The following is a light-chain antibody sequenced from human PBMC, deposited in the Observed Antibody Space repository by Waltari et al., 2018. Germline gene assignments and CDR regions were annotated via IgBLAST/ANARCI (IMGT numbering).Light chain of an antibody. CDR2: GTS. CDR3: QQYGDSPPYT. Sequence: EIVLTQSPGILSLSPGERATLSCRASQRVNSRYLAWYQQKPGQAPWLLIYGTSSRPTGIPDRFSGSGSETDFTLTISRLEPEDFAVYYCQQYGDSPPYTFGQGTKLEIK. J-gene: IGKJ2*01. CDR1: QRVNSRY. V-gene: IGKV3-20*01.